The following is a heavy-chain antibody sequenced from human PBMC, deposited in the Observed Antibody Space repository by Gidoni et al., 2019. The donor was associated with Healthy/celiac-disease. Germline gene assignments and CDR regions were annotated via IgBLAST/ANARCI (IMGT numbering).Heavy chain of an antibody. CDR3: ARDRAVVVTAMYYFDY. V-gene: IGHV1-46*01. D-gene: IGHD2-21*02. CDR1: VSTFTSYY. CDR2: INPSGGST. Sequence: QVQLVQSVAEVKKPGASVKVSCKASVSTFTSYYMHWVRQAPGQGLGWRGIINPSGGSTSYAQKFQGRVTMTRETSTSTVYMELSSLRSEDTAVYYCARDRAVVVTAMYYFDYWGQGTLVTVSS. J-gene: IGHJ4*02.